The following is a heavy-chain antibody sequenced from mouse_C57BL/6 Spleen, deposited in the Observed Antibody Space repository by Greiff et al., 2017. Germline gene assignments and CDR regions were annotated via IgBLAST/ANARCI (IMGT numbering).Heavy chain of an antibody. CDR2: IHPSASAT. V-gene: IGHV1-74*01. CDR1: GYTFTSYW. CDR3: VITGYDYVDY. D-gene: IGHD2-3*01. J-gene: IGHJ2*01. Sequence: QVQLQQPGAELVKPGASVKVSCKASGYTFTSYWMHWVKQRPGHGLAWIGRIHPSASATPYNQKFKGKATLTVDKSSSTAYMQLSSLTSEDSAVYYCVITGYDYVDYWGQGTTLTVSS.